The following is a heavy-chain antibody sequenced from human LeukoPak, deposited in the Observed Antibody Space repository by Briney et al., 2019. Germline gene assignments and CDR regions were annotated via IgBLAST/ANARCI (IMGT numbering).Heavy chain of an antibody. V-gene: IGHV3-48*03. CDR3: ARVGWVLRYAFDI. J-gene: IGHJ3*02. D-gene: IGHD3-16*01. CDR1: GFTLRSYE. Sequence: QPGGSLRLSCEASGFTLRSYEMNGVRQAPGKGLNWVSHISSRGSTIYYADSVKGRFTISRDNAKNSLYLQMNSLRAEDTAVYYCARVGWVLRYAFDIWGQGTMVTVSS. CDR2: ISSRGSTI.